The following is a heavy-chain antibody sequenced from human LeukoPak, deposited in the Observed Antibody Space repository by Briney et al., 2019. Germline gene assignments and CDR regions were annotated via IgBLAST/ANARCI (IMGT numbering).Heavy chain of an antibody. CDR1: GFTFSNYA. CDR2: ISHDRSNS. Sequence: GGSLRLSCAASGFTFSNYAMHWARQAPGKGLEWVAFISHDRSNSCHADSVKGRFTISRDNSKNTLYLQVNSLTDEDTAVYYCARDLSGSYMSDYWGQGTLVTVSS. D-gene: IGHD3-10*01. J-gene: IGHJ4*02. V-gene: IGHV3-30-3*01. CDR3: ARDLSGSYMSDY.